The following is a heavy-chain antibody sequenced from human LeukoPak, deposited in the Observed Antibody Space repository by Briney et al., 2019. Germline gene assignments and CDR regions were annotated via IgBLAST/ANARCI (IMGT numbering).Heavy chain of an antibody. CDR3: ARNWFDP. V-gene: IGHV3-53*05. CDR2: IYSGGST. Sequence: GGSLRLSCAASGFTVSSDYMSWVRQAPGKGLEWVSVIYSGGSTYYADSEKGRFTISRDKSKNTVYLQMNSLRFEDTAMYYCARNWFDPWGQGTLVTVSS. CDR1: GFTVSSDY. J-gene: IGHJ5*02.